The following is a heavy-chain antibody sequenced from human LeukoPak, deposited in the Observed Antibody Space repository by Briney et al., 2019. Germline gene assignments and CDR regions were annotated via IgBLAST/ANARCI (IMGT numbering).Heavy chain of an antibody. D-gene: IGHD3-22*01. CDR3: ARVGYDSTFGAFDI. CDR1: GYTFTGYY. J-gene: IGHJ3*02. Sequence: ASVKVSCKASGYTFTGYYMHWVRQAPGQGLEWMGWINPNSGGTNYAQKFQGRVTMTRDTSISTAYMELSRLRSDDTAVYYCARVGYDSTFGAFDIWGQGTMVTVSS. CDR2: INPNSGGT. V-gene: IGHV1-2*02.